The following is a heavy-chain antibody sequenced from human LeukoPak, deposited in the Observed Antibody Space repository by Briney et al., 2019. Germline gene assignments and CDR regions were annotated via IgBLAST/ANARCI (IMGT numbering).Heavy chain of an antibody. D-gene: IGHD3-10*01. CDR2: IYYSGST. V-gene: IGHV4-59*01. CDR1: GGSISSYY. J-gene: IGHJ2*01. CDR3: ARLGSASWYFDL. Sequence: SETLSLTCTVPGGSISSYYWSWIRQPAGKGLEWIAYIYYSGSTSYNPSLKSRVTISLDTSKNQLSLKLNSVTAADTAVYYCARLGSASWYFDLWGPGSLVTVSS.